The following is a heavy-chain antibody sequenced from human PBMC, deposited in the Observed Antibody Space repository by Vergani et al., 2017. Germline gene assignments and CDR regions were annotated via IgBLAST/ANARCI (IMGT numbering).Heavy chain of an antibody. Sequence: QVQLMESGGGVVQPGRSLRLSCAASGFTFSSYGMHWVRQAPGKGLEWVAVIWYDGSKKYYADSVKGRFTISRDNSKNTLYLQMNSLRAEDTAVYYCARGLSGPYYYYYYMDVWGKGTTVTVSS. D-gene: IGHD2-15*01. J-gene: IGHJ6*03. V-gene: IGHV3-33*01. CDR3: ARGLSGPYYYYYYMDV. CDR2: IWYDGSKK. CDR1: GFTFSSYG.